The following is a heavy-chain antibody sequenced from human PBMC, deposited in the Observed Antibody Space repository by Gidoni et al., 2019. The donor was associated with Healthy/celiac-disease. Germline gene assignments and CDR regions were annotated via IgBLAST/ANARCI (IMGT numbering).Heavy chain of an antibody. CDR2: IYPGDSDT. CDR3: ARQSGYDFDSYGMDV. D-gene: IGHD5-12*01. Sequence: EVQLVQSGAAVTKPGESLKISCTGSGYSFTSYWIGWVRQMPGKGLECLGIIYPGDSDTRYSPSSQGQVTISADKSISTAYLQWSSLKASDTAMYYCARQSGYDFDSYGMDVWGQGTTVTVSS. J-gene: IGHJ6*02. V-gene: IGHV5-51*01. CDR1: GYSFTSYW.